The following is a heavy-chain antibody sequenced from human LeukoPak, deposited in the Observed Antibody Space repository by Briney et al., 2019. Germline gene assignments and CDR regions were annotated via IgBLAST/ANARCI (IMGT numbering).Heavy chain of an antibody. V-gene: IGHV3-66*01. J-gene: IGHJ4*02. CDR2: IYTGGST. D-gene: IGHD6-6*01. CDR1: GFTVSSNY. CDR3: ARGPYSSSAGGFDY. Sequence: PGGSLRLSCAASGFTVSSNYMSWVRQAPGKGLEWVSVIYTGGSTSYADSVKGRFTISRDNAKNSLYLQMNSLRVEDTALYYCARGPYSSSAGGFDYWGQGTLVTVSS.